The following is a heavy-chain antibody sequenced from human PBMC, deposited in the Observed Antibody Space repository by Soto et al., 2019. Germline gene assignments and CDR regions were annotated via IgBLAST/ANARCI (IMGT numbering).Heavy chain of an antibody. CDR1: GFTFSNFG. J-gene: IGHJ6*02. Sequence: PGGSLRVCCSASGFTFSNFGMSWVRQAPGKGLEWVSGISGSGGSTYYADSVKGRVTISRDNSQNTLFLQMNSLRVEDTAVYHCANLKGPTAYYYGMDVWGQGTTVPVSS. D-gene: IGHD1-1*01. CDR2: ISGSGGST. V-gene: IGHV3-23*01. CDR3: ANLKGPTAYYYGMDV.